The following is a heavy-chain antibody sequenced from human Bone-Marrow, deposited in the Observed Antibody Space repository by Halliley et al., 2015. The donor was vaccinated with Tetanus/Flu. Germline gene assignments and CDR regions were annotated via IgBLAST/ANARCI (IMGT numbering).Heavy chain of an antibody. D-gene: IGHD3-16*01. J-gene: IGHJ5*01. CDR1: GFTFSTYE. Sequence: SLRLSCTTSGFTFSTYEMDWVRQAPGKGLEWVSYISGSGSSIYYADSVKGRFTISRDNSKNSLYLQMNSLRADDTAVYYCVRDFHGDSPHVNSGGQGTLVAVSS. CDR2: ISGSGSSI. CDR3: VRDFHGDSPHVNS. V-gene: IGHV3-48*03.